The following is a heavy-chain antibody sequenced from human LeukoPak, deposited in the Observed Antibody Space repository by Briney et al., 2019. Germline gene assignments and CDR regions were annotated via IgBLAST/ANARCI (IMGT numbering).Heavy chain of an antibody. CDR3: AKDPYGSGSYQAGYFDY. J-gene: IGHJ4*02. Sequence: GGSLRLSCAASGFTFSSYAMSWVRQAPGEGLEWVSAISGSGGSTYYADSVKGRFTISRDNSKNTLYLQMNSLRAEDTAVYYCAKDPYGSGSYQAGYFDYWGQGTLVTVSS. CDR2: ISGSGGST. D-gene: IGHD1-26*01. CDR1: GFTFSSYA. V-gene: IGHV3-23*01.